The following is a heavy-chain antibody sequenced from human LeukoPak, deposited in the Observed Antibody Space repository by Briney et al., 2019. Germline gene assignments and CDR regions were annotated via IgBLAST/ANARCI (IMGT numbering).Heavy chain of an antibody. J-gene: IGHJ4*02. CDR2: INPNSGGT. D-gene: IGHD3-9*01. CDR3: AGEWYDILTGYLPFGY. V-gene: IGHV1-2*06. CDR1: GYTFTGYY. Sequence: ASVKVSCKASGYTFTGYYMHWVRQAPGQGLEWMERINPNSGGTNYAQKFQGRVTMTRDTSINTAYMELSRLRSDDTAVYYCAGEWYDILTGYLPFGYWGQGTLVTVSS.